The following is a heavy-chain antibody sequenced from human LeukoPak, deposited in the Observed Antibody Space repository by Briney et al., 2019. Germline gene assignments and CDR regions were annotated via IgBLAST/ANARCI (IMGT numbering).Heavy chain of an antibody. CDR1: GGTFSSYA. CDR3: ARSTGETNDY. V-gene: IGHV1-69*05. CDR2: IIPIFGTA. Sequence: VASVKVSCKASGGTFSSYAISWVRQAPGQGLEWMGRIIPIFGTANYAQKFQGRVTITTDESTSTAYMELSSLRSEDTAMYYCARSTGETNDYWGQGTLVTVSS. D-gene: IGHD2-2*01. J-gene: IGHJ4*02.